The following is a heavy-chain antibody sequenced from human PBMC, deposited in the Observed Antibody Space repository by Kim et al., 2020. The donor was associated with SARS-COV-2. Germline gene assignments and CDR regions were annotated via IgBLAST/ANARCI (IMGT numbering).Heavy chain of an antibody. J-gene: IGHJ4*02. D-gene: IGHD3-9*01. CDR1: GGSFSGYY. V-gene: IGHV4-34*01. Sequence: SETLSLTCAVYGGSFSGYYWSWIRQPPGKGLGWVGEINHSGSTNYNPSLKSRGTISVETYTNQISLKLSSVTAADTAVDYCARGPAGYVDYWGQGTLVTVSS. CDR3: ARGPAGYVDY. CDR2: INHSGST.